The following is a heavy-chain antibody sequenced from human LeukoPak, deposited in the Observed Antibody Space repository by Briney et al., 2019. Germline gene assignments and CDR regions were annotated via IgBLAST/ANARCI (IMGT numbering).Heavy chain of an antibody. D-gene: IGHD2-2*01. J-gene: IGHJ4*02. CDR2: IYPGDSDT. Sequence: GESLKISCQGSGYSFTNYWIAWARPMPGKGLEWMGAIYPGDSDTRYSPSFQGQVTISADKSISTAYLQWSTLKASDTAMYYWARHRYCSTTACYDMGGYWGQGTLVTVSS. CDR1: GYSFTNYW. V-gene: IGHV5-51*01. CDR3: ARHRYCSTTACYDMGGY.